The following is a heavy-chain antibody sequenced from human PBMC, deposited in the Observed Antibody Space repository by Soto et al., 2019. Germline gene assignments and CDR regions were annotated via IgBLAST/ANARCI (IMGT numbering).Heavy chain of an antibody. J-gene: IGHJ4*02. Sequence: PSETLSLTCTVSGGSISSYYWSWIRQPPGKGLEWIGYIYYSGSTNYNPSLKSRVSISIDTSKNQFSLKLSSVTAADTAVYYCASDSYGSLGLDYWGQGTLVTVSS. CDR2: IYYSGST. V-gene: IGHV4-59*12. D-gene: IGHD5-18*01. CDR1: GGSISSYY. CDR3: ASDSYGSLGLDY.